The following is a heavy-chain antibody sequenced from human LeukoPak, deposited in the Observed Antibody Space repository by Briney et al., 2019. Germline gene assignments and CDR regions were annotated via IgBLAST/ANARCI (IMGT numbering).Heavy chain of an antibody. Sequence: ASVKVSCKASGYTFTSYYFHWVRQAPGQGLGWMGIINPSGGTTSYAQKFQGRVTMTRDTSTSTVYMELSSLRSEDTAVYYCATDKNGYSGYGGGAFDIWGQGTMVTVSS. CDR2: INPSGGTT. CDR1: GYTFTSYY. V-gene: IGHV1-46*01. CDR3: ATDKNGYSGYGGGAFDI. J-gene: IGHJ3*02. D-gene: IGHD5-12*01.